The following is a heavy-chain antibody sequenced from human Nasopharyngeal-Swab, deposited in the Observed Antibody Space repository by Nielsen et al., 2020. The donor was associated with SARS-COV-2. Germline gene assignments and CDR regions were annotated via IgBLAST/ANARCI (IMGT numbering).Heavy chain of an antibody. CDR3: VRGYRTWSFPSSYCYYHMDV. J-gene: IGHJ6*03. CDR2: ISHLGAT. V-gene: IGHV4-34*01. CDR1: GGSFSDNY. D-gene: IGHD3-10*01. Sequence: SETLSLTCAVYGGSFSDNYWNWVRQSPGKGLEWIGEISHLGATNYKSSLKSRVVLSVDSSKSQFSLRLTSVTAADTGVYYCVRGYRTWSFPSSYCYYHMDVWGQGTTVTVSS.